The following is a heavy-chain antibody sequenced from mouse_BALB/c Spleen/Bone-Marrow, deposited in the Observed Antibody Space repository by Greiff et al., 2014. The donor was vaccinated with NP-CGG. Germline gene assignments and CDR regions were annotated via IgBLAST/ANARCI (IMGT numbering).Heavy chain of an antibody. CDR1: GFNIKDIY. Sequence: EVQLQQSGAELVKPGASVKLSCTASGFNIKDIYMHWVKQRPEQGLEWIGRIDPANGNIKYDPKFQGKATITADTSSNTAYLQLSRLTSEDTAVYYCASYHYGSYFDYWGQGTTLTVSS. CDR2: IDPANGNI. D-gene: IGHD2-4*01. CDR3: ASYHYGSYFDY. J-gene: IGHJ2*01. V-gene: IGHV14-3*02.